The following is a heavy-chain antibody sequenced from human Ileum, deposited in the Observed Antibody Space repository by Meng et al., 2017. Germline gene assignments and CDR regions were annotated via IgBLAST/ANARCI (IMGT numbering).Heavy chain of an antibody. V-gene: IGHV2-5*02. CDR3: AHRRGGAGGKYNWFDP. CDR2: IYWDDDK. J-gene: IGHJ5*02. D-gene: IGHD6-19*01. CDR1: GFSLSTGGEA. Sequence: SGPTLVKPTHTLTLTCTFSGFSLSTGGEAVGWIRQPPGKALEWLALIYWDDDKRYSPSLKSRLTITKDTSKNQVVLTMTNMEPVDTATYYCAHRRGGAGGKYNWFDPWGQGTLVTVSS.